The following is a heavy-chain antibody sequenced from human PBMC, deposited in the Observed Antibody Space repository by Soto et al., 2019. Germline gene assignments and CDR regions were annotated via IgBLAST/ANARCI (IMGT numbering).Heavy chain of an antibody. D-gene: IGHD5-12*01. CDR1: GGSISSGDYY. Sequence: QVQLQESGPGLVKPSQTLSLTCTVSGGSISSGDYYWSWIRQPPGKGLEWIGYIVYSGSTYHNPYLRSRLAISIDTSKNRFSLRLSSVTAADTAVYYCARVLRRGNSGYEDYWGQGTLVTVSS. CDR2: IVYSGST. CDR3: ARVLRRGNSGYEDY. J-gene: IGHJ4*02. V-gene: IGHV4-30-4*01.